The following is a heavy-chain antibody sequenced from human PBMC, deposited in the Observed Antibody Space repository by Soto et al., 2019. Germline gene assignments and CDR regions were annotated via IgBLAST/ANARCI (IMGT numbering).Heavy chain of an antibody. CDR2: IYYSGST. V-gene: IGHV4-59*08. D-gene: IGHD3-10*01. CDR1: GGSISSYY. J-gene: IGHJ3*02. CDR3: ARRYGGAFDI. Sequence: SETLSLTCTVSGGSISSYYWSWIRQPPGKGLEWIGYIYYSGSTNYNPSLKSRVTISVDTSKNQFSLKLSSVTAADTAVYYCARRYGGAFDIWGQRTMVTVSS.